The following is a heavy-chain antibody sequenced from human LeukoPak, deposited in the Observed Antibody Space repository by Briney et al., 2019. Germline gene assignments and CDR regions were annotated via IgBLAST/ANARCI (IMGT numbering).Heavy chain of an antibody. J-gene: IGHJ6*02. CDR3: AKTHIVATPSYGMDV. D-gene: IGHD5-12*01. V-gene: IGHV3-23*01. CDR2: ISGSGGST. Sequence: PGGSLRLSCAASGFTFSSYAMSWVRQAPGKGLEWVSAISGSGGSTYYADSVKGRFTISRDNSKNTLYLRMNSLRAEDTAVYYCAKTHIVATPSYGMDVWGQGTTVTVSS. CDR1: GFTFSSYA.